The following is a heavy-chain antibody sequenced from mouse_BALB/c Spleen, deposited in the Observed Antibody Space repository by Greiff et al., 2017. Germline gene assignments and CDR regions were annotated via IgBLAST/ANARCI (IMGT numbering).Heavy chain of an antibody. J-gene: IGHJ4*01. V-gene: IGHV5-6-3*01. Sequence: EVMLVESGGGLVQPGGSLKLSCAASGFTFSSYGMYWVRQTPDKRLELVATINSNGGSTYYPDSVKGRFTISRDNAKNTLYLQMSSLKSEDTAMYYCARRLYYYAMDYWGQGTSVTVSS. CDR1: GFTFSSYG. CDR2: INSNGGST. CDR3: ARRLYYYAMDY. D-gene: IGHD1-1*02.